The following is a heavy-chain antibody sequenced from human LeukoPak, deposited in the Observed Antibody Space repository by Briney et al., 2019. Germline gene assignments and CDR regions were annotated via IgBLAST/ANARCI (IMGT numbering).Heavy chain of an antibody. D-gene: IGHD6-19*01. V-gene: IGHV3-7*01. CDR2: IKQDGSEK. Sequence: PGGSLRLSCAASGFTFSDYYMSWVRQAPGKGLEWVANIKQDGSEKYYVDSVKGRFTISRDNAKNSLYPQMNSLRAEDTAVYYCARAFGHSGWYSTYYYYYMDVWGKGTTVTVSS. J-gene: IGHJ6*03. CDR3: ARAFGHSGWYSTYYYYYMDV. CDR1: GFTFSDYY.